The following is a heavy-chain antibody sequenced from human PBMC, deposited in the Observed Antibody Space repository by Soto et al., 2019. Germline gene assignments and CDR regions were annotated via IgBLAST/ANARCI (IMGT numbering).Heavy chain of an antibody. V-gene: IGHV4-59*01. CDR3: ARGSLSTVTANAFDV. J-gene: IGHJ3*01. Sequence: QVQLQESGPGLVKPSETLSLTCTVSGGSISDFYWSWIRQPPGKALEWIGYGYMYYSGSTYYNPSLEGRVSISVDPSNNPFSLRLSSVTAADTAVYYCARGSLSTVTANAFDVWGPWAPVTVSS. D-gene: IGHD2-21*02. CDR2: MYYSGST. CDR1: GGSISDFY.